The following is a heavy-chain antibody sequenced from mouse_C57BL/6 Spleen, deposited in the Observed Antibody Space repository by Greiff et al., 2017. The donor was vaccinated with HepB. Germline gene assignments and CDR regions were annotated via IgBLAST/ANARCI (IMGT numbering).Heavy chain of an antibody. CDR1: GFTFSSYG. CDR3: AAYDYDDAWFAY. CDR2: ISSGGSYT. D-gene: IGHD2-4*01. V-gene: IGHV5-6*01. Sequence: EVHLVESGGDLVKPGGSLKLSCAASGFTFSSYGMSWVRQTPDKRLEWVATISSGGSYTYYPESVKGRFTISRDNAKNTLYLQMSSLKSEDTAMYYCAAYDYDDAWFAYWGQGTLVTVSA. J-gene: IGHJ3*01.